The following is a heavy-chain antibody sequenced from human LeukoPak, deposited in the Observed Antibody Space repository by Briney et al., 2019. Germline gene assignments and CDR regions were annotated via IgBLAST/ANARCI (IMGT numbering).Heavy chain of an antibody. J-gene: IGHJ5*02. D-gene: IGHD2-15*01. CDR1: GGSISSSSYY. Sequence: SETLSLTCTVSGGSISSSSYYWGWIRQPPGKGLEWIGSIYYSGNTYYNPSLKSRVTISVDTSKNQFSLKLSSVTAADTAVYYCAREYCSGGSCYTTNWFDPWGQGTLVTVSS. V-gene: IGHV4-39*01. CDR2: IYYSGNT. CDR3: AREYCSGGSCYTTNWFDP.